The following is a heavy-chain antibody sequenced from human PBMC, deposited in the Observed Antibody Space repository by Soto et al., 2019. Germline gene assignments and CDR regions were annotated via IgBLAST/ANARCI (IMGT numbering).Heavy chain of an antibody. CDR1: GFTFSSYG. CDR3: AKTEMDDYDSSGPDY. D-gene: IGHD3-22*01. J-gene: IGHJ4*02. CDR2: ISYDGSNK. Sequence: GGSLILSCAASGFTFSSYGMHWVRQAPGKGPEWGAVISYDGSNKYYAESVKGRFTISRDNSKNTLYLQMNSLRAEDTAVYYCAKTEMDDYDSSGPDYWGQGTLVTVSS. V-gene: IGHV3-30*18.